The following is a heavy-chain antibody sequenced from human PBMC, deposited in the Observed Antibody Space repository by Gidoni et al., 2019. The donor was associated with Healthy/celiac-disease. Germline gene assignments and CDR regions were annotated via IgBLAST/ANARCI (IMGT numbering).Heavy chain of an antibody. CDR3: ARLETNTPELRWHLNQTIDY. Sequence: QVQLQESGPGLVKPSQTLSLTCTVSGGSISSGDYYWSWIRQPPGKGLEWIGYIYYSGSTYYNPSLKSRVTISVDTSKNQFSLKLSSVTAADTAVYYCARLETNTPELRWHLNQTIDYWGQGTLVTVSS. V-gene: IGHV4-30-4*01. CDR2: IYYSGST. D-gene: IGHD4-17*01. CDR1: GGSISSGDYY. J-gene: IGHJ4*02.